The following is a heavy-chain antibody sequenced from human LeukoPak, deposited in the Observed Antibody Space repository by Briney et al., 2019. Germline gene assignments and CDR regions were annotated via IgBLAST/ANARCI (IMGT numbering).Heavy chain of an antibody. CDR3: ARGGPAPHAFDI. CDR1: GYTFTSYD. CDR2: MNPNSGNT. Sequence: ASVKVSCKASGYTFTSYDINWVRQATGQGLEWMGWMNPNSGNTGYAQKFQGRVTITRNTSISTAYMELSSLRSEDTAAYYCARGGPAPHAFDIWGQGTMVTVSS. J-gene: IGHJ3*02. V-gene: IGHV1-8*03.